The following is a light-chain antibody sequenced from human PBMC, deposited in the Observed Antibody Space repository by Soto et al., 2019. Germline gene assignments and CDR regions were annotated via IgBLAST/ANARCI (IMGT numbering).Light chain of an antibody. CDR3: QKHDGVPL. Sequence: DIQLTQSPSSLSASVGDRVTITCQASQDISNHLNWYQQKPGKAPNLLIYDASDLETGVPSRFSVGGSVTFFSFSMNSLQPEDIATYYCQKHDGVPLFGPGTKVEIK. J-gene: IGKJ3*01. V-gene: IGKV1-33*01. CDR1: QDISNH. CDR2: DAS.